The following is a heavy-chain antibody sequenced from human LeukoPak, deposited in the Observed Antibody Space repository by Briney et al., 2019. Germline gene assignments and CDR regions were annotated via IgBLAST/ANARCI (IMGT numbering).Heavy chain of an antibody. Sequence: SETLSLTCTVSGGSISSHYWSWIRQPPGKGLEWIGYIYYSGSTNYNPSLKSRVTISVDTSKNQFSLKLSSVTAADTAVYYCARDRIVVVPAAHYYYYYGMDVWGQGTTVTVSS. J-gene: IGHJ6*02. D-gene: IGHD2-2*01. CDR3: ARDRIVVVPAAHYYYYYGMDV. CDR1: GGSISSHY. CDR2: IYYSGST. V-gene: IGHV4-59*11.